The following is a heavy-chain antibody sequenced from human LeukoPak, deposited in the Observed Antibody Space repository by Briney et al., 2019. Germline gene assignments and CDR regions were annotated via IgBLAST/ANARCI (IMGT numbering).Heavy chain of an antibody. J-gene: IGHJ4*02. CDR3: ARDHKNYGSGSYGDY. CDR1: GYTFTSYG. V-gene: IGHV1-18*01. CDR2: ISAYNGNT. Sequence: GASVKVSCKASGYTFTSYGISWVRQAPGQGLEWMGWISAYNGNTNYAQKLQGRVTMTTDTSTSTAYMELRSLRSDDTAVYYCARDHKNYGSGSYGDYWGQGTLVTVSS. D-gene: IGHD3-10*01.